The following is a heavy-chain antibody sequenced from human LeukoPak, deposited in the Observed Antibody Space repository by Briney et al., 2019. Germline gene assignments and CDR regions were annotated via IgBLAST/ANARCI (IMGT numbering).Heavy chain of an antibody. CDR1: GFTFSSYG. CDR3: ARGGYSSGWYPYYFDY. D-gene: IGHD6-19*01. J-gene: IGHJ4*02. Sequence: PGGSLRLSCAASGFTFSSYGMHWVRQAPGKGLEWVAVIWYDGSNKYYADSVKGRFTISRDNSKNTLHLQMNSLRAEDTAVYYCARGGYSSGWYPYYFDYWGQGTLVTVSS. V-gene: IGHV3-33*01. CDR2: IWYDGSNK.